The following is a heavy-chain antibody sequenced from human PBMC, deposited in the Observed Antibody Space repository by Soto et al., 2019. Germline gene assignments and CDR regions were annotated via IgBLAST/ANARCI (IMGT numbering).Heavy chain of an antibody. CDR1: GYTFTSYA. CDR3: GRSVVVVNDFDY. D-gene: IGHD2-21*01. V-gene: IGHV1-3*01. Sequence: ASVKVSCKASGYTFTSYAMYWVRQAPGQRLEWMGWINAGNGNTKYSQKFQGRVTITRDTSANTAYMELSSLRSEDTAVYYCGRSVVVVNDFDYWGQGTLVTGSS. J-gene: IGHJ4*02. CDR2: INAGNGNT.